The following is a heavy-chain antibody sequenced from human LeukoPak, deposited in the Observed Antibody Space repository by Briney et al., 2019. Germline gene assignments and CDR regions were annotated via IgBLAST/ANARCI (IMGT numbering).Heavy chain of an antibody. V-gene: IGHV4-59*01. CDR3: ARGVYIAAAQYAY. CDR2: IYYSGTT. J-gene: IGHJ4*02. Sequence: NPSETLSLTCTVSRGSISSYYWSWIRQPPGKGLEWIGYIYYSGTTNYNPSLKSRVTISVDTSKNQFSLKLSSVTAADTAVYYCARGVYIAAAQYAYWGQGTLVTVSS. CDR1: RGSISSYY. D-gene: IGHD6-13*01.